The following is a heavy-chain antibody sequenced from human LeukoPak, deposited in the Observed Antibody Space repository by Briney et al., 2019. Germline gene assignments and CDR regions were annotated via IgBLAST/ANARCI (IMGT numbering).Heavy chain of an antibody. D-gene: IGHD5-12*01. CDR2: ISVHSGYT. V-gene: IGHV1-18*01. J-gene: IGHJ4*02. Sequence: GASVKVSCEASGYTFINYGISWVRQAPGQGLEWMGWISVHSGYTNYAQKFQGRVTMTADTSTSTAYMELRSLRYDDTAVYYCARDQSLVATAGRFDYWGQGTLVTVSS. CDR3: ARDQSLVATAGRFDY. CDR1: GYTFINYG.